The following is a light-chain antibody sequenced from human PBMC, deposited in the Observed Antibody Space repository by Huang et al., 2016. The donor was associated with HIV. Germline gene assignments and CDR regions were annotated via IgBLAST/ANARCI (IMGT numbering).Light chain of an antibody. CDR2: AAS. V-gene: IGKV3-15*01. Sequence: VMMSQSPATLAASPGERVTLSCGASQSVNTNLAWYQQKPGQPPRLLSYAASTRATGVPARFAGSGAGTEFTLTIDSLQSDDCAVYYCQQYNKWPPEYTFGQGTRLEIK. CDR3: QQYNKWPPEYT. J-gene: IGKJ2*01. CDR1: QSVNTN.